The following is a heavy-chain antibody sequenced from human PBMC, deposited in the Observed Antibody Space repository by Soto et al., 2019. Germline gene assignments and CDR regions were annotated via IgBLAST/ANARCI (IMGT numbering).Heavy chain of an antibody. J-gene: IGHJ4*02. CDR2: XXXSGXXT. CDR3: ARIEAGY. CDR1: RYTFTSYY. Sequence: XSVKVSCKPSRYTFTSYYIHWVRQAPGQGXXXXXKXXXSGXXTKXXXXXXXRXXXNXXXSKSTVYMELRSLRPEDTAVYYCARIEAGYWGQGTLVNVSS. D-gene: IGHD6-25*01. V-gene: IGHV1-46*01.